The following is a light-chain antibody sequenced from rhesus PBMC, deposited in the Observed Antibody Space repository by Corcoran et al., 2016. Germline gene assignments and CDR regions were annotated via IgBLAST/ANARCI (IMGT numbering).Light chain of an antibody. CDR1: QCIRSW. CDR3: QQNSSSACS. J-gene: IGKJ2*01. CDR2: KAS. V-gene: IGKV1-22*01. Sequence: DIQTTQSPSSLSASVGDTVTITCRARQCIRSWLDWYQQKPGKAPKLLIFKASILQSGVPSRFSVSGTRRDCTLAISSLQPEDFAASYCQQNSSSACSFGHGTKVEIK.